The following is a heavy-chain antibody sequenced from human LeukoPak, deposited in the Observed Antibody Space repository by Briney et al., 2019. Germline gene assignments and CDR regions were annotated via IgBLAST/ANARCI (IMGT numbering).Heavy chain of an antibody. J-gene: IGHJ6*02. CDR2: IYYGGTT. Sequence: SETLSLTCTVSGGFISTTSYYWGWIRQPPGKGLEWIGSIYYGGTTSYNPSLKSRVTISVDTSKNQFSLKLTSVTAADTAVYYCARVKGDYRGYYYYGMDVWGQGTTVTVSS. D-gene: IGHD4-17*01. CDR1: GGFISTTSYY. V-gene: IGHV4-39*07. CDR3: ARVKGDYRGYYYYGMDV.